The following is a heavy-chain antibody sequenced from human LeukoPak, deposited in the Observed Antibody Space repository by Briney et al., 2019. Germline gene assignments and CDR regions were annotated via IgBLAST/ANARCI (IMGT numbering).Heavy chain of an antibody. D-gene: IGHD1-1*01. CDR2: ISAYNGNT. J-gene: IGHJ6*03. CDR1: GYTFTSYG. CDR3: ARSDWNDEYYYHMDV. V-gene: IGHV1-18*01. Sequence: ASVKVSCKASGYTFTSYGISWVRQAPGQGLEWMGWISAYNGNTNYAQKLQGRVTMTTDTSTSTAYMELRSLRSDDTAVYYCARSDWNDEYYYHMDVWGKGNTVTISS.